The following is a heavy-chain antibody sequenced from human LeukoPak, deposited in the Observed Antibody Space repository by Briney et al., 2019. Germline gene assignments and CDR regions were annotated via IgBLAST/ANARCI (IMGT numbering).Heavy chain of an antibody. CDR3: AIEGGGHAGLDY. Sequence: ASVTLSFKASGYTFTSYGISWVRHAPGQGLEWMVGICAYNGNTNYAQKLQGRVTMTTDTSTSTAYMELRSLRSDDRAVYYCAIEGGGHAGLDYWGQGTLVTVSS. CDR2: ICAYNGNT. CDR1: GYTFTSYG. V-gene: IGHV1-18*04. D-gene: IGHD2-15*01. J-gene: IGHJ4*02.